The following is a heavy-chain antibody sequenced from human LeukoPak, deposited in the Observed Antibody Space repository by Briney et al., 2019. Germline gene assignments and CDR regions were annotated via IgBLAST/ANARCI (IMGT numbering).Heavy chain of an antibody. CDR2: ISGSGGST. CDR1: GFTFSSYA. Sequence: GGSLRLSCAASGFTFSSYAMSWVRQAPGKGLEWASAISGSGGSTYYADSVKGRFTISRDNSKNTLYLQMNSLRAEDTAVYYCAKDILRFLEWLPAERGFDYWGQGTLVTVSS. D-gene: IGHD3-3*01. CDR3: AKDILRFLEWLPAERGFDY. J-gene: IGHJ4*02. V-gene: IGHV3-23*01.